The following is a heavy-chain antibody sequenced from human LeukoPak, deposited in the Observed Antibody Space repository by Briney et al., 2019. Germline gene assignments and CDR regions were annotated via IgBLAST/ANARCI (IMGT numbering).Heavy chain of an antibody. CDR2: IYSGGST. V-gene: IGHV3-66*04. J-gene: IGHJ4*02. Sequence: GGSLRLSCAASGFTFSSYSMNWVRQAPGKGLEWVSVIYSGGSTYYADSVKGRFTISRDNSKNTLYPQMNSLRAEDTAVYYCARRFPFDYWGQGTLVTVSS. CDR1: GFTFSSYS. CDR3: ARRFPFDY.